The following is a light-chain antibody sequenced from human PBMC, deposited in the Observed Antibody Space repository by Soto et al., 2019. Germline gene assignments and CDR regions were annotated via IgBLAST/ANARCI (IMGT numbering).Light chain of an antibody. CDR3: QQYNSYSWT. CDR2: GAS. V-gene: IGKV3-15*01. Sequence: ELVMTQSPATLSVSPGERATLSCRASQSISSDVAWYQQKPGQAPRLLIYGASTTATGIPARFSGSGSGTEFTLTISSLQPDDFAAYYCQQYNSYSWTFGQGTKVDI. J-gene: IGKJ1*01. CDR1: QSISSD.